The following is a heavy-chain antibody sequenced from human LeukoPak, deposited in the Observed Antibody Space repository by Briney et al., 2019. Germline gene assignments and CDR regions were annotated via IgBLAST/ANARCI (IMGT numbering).Heavy chain of an antibody. J-gene: IGHJ4*02. CDR3: ARVLDERSGWYPPAFRPYYFDY. CDR1: GFTVSGNY. V-gene: IGHV3-53*01. CDR2: IYSGGST. D-gene: IGHD6-19*01. Sequence: PGGSLRLSCAASGFTVSGNYMSWVRQAPGKGLEWVSVIYSGGSTYYADSVKGRFTISRDNSKNTLYLQMNSLRAEDTAVYYCARVLDERSGWYPPAFRPYYFDYWGQGTLVTVSS.